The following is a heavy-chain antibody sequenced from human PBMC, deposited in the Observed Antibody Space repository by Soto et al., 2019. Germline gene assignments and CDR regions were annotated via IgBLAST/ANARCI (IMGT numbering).Heavy chain of an antibody. V-gene: IGHV3-23*01. CDR1: GFTFSTHA. Sequence: EVQLLESGGGLVQPGGSLRLSCAASGFTFSTHAMIWVRQAPGKGLNWVSTVDVGGGSTYYTDSVKGRFTVSRDNSKNTVYLQLNALRADDTAIYFFARDSGPGGGGACEIWGQGTMVTVSS. J-gene: IGHJ3*02. CDR3: ARDSGPGGGGACEI. CDR2: VDVGGGST. D-gene: IGHD3-10*01.